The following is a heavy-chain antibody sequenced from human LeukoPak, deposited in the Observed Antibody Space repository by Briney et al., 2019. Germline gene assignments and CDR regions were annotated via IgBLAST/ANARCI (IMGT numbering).Heavy chain of an antibody. V-gene: IGHV4-34*01. CDR3: AREDYYGSGNDY. Sequence: SETLSLTCAVYGGSFSDYDWSWIRQPPGKGLEWIGEINQSGSTNCDPSLKSRVSMSIDTSKSQFSLKLSSVTAADTAVYYCAREDYYGSGNDYWGQGTLVTVSS. CDR1: GGSFSDYD. J-gene: IGHJ4*02. CDR2: INQSGST. D-gene: IGHD3-10*01.